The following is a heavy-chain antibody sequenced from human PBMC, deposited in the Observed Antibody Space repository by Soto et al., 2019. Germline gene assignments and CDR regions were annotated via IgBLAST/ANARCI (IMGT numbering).Heavy chain of an antibody. CDR2: IYSGGST. V-gene: IGHV3-66*01. D-gene: IGHD4-17*01. CDR1: GFTVSSNF. CDR3: ASRRNPYGAYDY. J-gene: IGHJ4*02. Sequence: GSLRLSCAASGFTVSSNFMSWVRQAPGKGLEWVSIIYSGGSTYYADSVKGRFTISRDNSKNTLYLQMNSLSAEDTAVYYCASRRNPYGAYDYWGQGTLVTVSS.